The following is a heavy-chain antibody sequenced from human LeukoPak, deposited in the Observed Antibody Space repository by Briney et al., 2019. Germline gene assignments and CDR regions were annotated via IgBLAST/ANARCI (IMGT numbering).Heavy chain of an antibody. CDR1: GGSISSHY. CDR2: IYYSGST. CDR3: AREASSGWSNWLDP. Sequence: PSETLSLTCTVSGGSISSHYWSWIRQPPGKGLEWIGNIYYSGSTNYNPSLKSRVTISIDTSENQFSLKLSSVTAADTAVYYCAREASSGWSNWLDPWGQGTLVTVSS. J-gene: IGHJ5*02. D-gene: IGHD6-19*01. V-gene: IGHV4-59*11.